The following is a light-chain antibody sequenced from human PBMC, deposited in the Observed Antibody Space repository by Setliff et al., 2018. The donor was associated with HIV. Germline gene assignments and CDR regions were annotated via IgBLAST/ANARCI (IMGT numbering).Light chain of an antibody. J-gene: IGLJ1*01. Sequence: ALAQPASVSGSPGQSITISCTGTSGDVGGYNYVSWFQQHPGRAPKLMIYDVSNRPSGVSNRFSGSKSGNTASLTISGLQAEDEADYYCSSYTSSSTPLDVFGTGTKVTVL. CDR3: SSYTSSSTPLDV. CDR1: SGDVGGYNY. CDR2: DVS. V-gene: IGLV2-14*03.